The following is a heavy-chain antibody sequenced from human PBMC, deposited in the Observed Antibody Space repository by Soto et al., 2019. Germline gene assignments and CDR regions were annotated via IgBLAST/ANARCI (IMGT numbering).Heavy chain of an antibody. CDR3: ARAQRGYDILTGLRYYYYMDV. J-gene: IGHJ6*03. Sequence: QVQLQQWGAGLVKPSETLSLTCAVYGGSFSGYYWSWIRQPPGKGLEWIGEINHSGSTYYNPSLKSRVTISVDTSKNQFSLKLSSVTAADTAVYYCARAQRGYDILTGLRYYYYMDVWGKGTTVTVSS. D-gene: IGHD3-9*01. CDR1: GGSFSGYY. V-gene: IGHV4-34*01. CDR2: INHSGST.